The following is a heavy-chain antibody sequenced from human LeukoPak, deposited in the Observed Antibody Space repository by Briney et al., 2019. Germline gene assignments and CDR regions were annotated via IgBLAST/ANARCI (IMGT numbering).Heavy chain of an antibody. D-gene: IGHD3-10*01. CDR1: GFTFSSYA. J-gene: IGHJ6*03. Sequence: GGSLRLSCAASGFTFSSYAMSWVRQAPGKGLEWVSAISGSGGSTYYADSVKGRFTISRDNSKNTLYLQMNSLRTEDTAVYYCARTIAMVRGVITVYYYYMDVWGKGTTVTVSS. CDR2: ISGSGGST. CDR3: ARTIAMVRGVITVYYYYMDV. V-gene: IGHV3-23*01.